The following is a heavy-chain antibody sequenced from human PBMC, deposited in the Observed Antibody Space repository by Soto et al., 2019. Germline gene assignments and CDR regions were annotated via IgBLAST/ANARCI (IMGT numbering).Heavy chain of an antibody. CDR1: GFTVSSFY. CDR3: ARDTFGGAYDFLH. V-gene: IGHV3-66*01. D-gene: IGHD3-3*01. CDR2: ISSGGST. J-gene: IGHJ4*02. Sequence: EVQLVESGGGLVQPGGSLRLSCAASGFTVSSFYMTWVRQAPGKGLQWVAVISSGGSTYYADSVKGRFTISRDNSKNTXXXXXXXXXXXXXXXXYCARDTFGGAYDFLHGGQGTLVTVSS.